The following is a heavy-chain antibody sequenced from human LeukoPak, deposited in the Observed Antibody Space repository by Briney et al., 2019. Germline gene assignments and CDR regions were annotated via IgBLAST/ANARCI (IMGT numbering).Heavy chain of an antibody. J-gene: IGHJ4*02. D-gene: IGHD3-10*01. CDR1: GDSIRAYY. CDR3: ARHKNSGTYPLDY. V-gene: IGHV4-59*08. CDR2: RKSTGDT. Sequence: SETLSLTCTVSGDSIRAYYWSWIRQPPGKRLEWIAYRKSTGDTNYNPSLKSRVTLSIDTSRNLFSLKLSSVTAADTAVYYCARHKNSGTYPLDYWGQGTLVTVSS.